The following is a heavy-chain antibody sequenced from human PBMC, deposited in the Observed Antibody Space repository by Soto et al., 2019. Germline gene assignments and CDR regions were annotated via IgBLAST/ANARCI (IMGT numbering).Heavy chain of an antibody. Sequence: GESLKISCKGSGYSFSSYWISWVRQMPGKGLEWMGRIDPSDSYTNYSPSFQGHATISADKSISTAYLQWSSLKASDTAMYYCARQGCGDCYSGVACYYVMDVWGQGTTVTVSS. CDR3: ARQGCGDCYSGVACYYVMDV. D-gene: IGHD2-21*02. CDR1: GYSFSSYW. J-gene: IGHJ6*02. CDR2: IDPSDSYT. V-gene: IGHV5-10-1*01.